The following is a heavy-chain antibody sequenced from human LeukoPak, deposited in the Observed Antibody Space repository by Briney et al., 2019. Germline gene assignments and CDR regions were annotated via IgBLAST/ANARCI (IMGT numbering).Heavy chain of an antibody. CDR1: GYTFTSYD. J-gene: IGHJ5*01. Sequence: GASVKVSCKASGYTFTSYDIYWVRQATGQGLEWMGWMNPNSGNTGYGQKFQGRVTMTRDTSISTAYMEVSSLRSEDTAVYYCARGLKRGGNSCYSDSWGQGTLVTVSS. CDR2: MNPNSGNT. D-gene: IGHD2-15*01. V-gene: IGHV1-8*01. CDR3: ARGLKRGGNSCYSDS.